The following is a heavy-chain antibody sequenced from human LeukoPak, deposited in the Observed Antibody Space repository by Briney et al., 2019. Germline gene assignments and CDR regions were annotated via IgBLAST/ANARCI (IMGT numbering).Heavy chain of an antibody. CDR1: GYTFTSYD. CDR2: MNPNSGNT. J-gene: IGHJ4*02. V-gene: IGHV1-8*01. D-gene: IGHD6-13*01. Sequence: GASVKASCKASGYTFTSYDINWVRQATGQGLEWMGWMNPNSGNTGYAQKFQGRVTMTRNTSISTAYMELSSLRSEDTAVYYCARGLSPIAAAATSKLYYFDYWGQGTLVTVSS. CDR3: ARGLSPIAAAATSKLYYFDY.